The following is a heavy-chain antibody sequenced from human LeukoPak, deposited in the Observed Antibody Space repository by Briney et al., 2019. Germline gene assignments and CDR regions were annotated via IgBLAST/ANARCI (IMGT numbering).Heavy chain of an antibody. Sequence: GRSLRLSCAASGFTFDDYAMHWVRQAPGKGLEWVSGISWNSGSIGYADSVKGRFTISRDNAKNSLYLQMNSLRAEDTALYYCAKDAGGSGSYYSAFDIWGQGTMVTVSS. CDR3: AKDAGGSGSYYSAFDI. CDR2: ISWNSGSI. J-gene: IGHJ3*02. CDR1: GFTFDDYA. D-gene: IGHD3-10*01. V-gene: IGHV3-9*01.